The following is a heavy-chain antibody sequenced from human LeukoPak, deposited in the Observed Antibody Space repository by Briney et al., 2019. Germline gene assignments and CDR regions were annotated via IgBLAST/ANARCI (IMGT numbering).Heavy chain of an antibody. V-gene: IGHV5-10-1*01. CDR3: ARGMGSGSYYSLDS. CDR2: IDPSDSYI. J-gene: IGHJ4*02. CDR1: GYRFITYW. D-gene: IGHD3-10*01. Sequence: GESLRISCKGSGYRFITYWNSWVRQMPGKGVEWMGRIDPSDSYINYSPSFQGHVTISVDKSISNAYLQWSSLRASDAAMYYCARGMGSGSYYSLDSWGQGTLVTVSS.